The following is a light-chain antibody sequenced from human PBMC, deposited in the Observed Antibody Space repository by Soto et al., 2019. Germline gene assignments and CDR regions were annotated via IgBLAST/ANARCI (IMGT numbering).Light chain of an antibody. V-gene: IGKV3-11*01. Sequence: IVLTQSPATLSLSPGERATLACRASQSVSSYLAWYQQKPGQAPRHLIYDASNRATGIPARFSGSGSGTDFTLTISSLEPEDFAVYYCQQRSNWPPWAFGQGTKVDIK. CDR2: DAS. CDR3: QQRSNWPPWA. J-gene: IGKJ1*01. CDR1: QSVSSY.